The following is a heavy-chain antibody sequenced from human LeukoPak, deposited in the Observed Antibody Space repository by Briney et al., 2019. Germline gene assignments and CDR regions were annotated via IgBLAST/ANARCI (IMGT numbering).Heavy chain of an antibody. J-gene: IGHJ4*02. CDR1: GFTFSNYW. CDR3: AGGQGWLVDY. D-gene: IGHD6-19*01. V-gene: IGHV3-7*05. Sequence: GGSLRLSCAASGFTFSNYWMNWVRQAPGKGLEWVANIKQDGSEKYYVDSVKGRFTISRDNAKNSLFLQMNSLRAEDTAVYCCAGGQGWLVDYWGQGALVTVSS. CDR2: IKQDGSEK.